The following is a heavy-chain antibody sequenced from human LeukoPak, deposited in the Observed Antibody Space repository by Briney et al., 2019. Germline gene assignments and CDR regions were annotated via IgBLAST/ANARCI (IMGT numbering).Heavy chain of an antibody. CDR3: ASDPSIAAAGTMTDH. CDR1: GGSFSGYY. J-gene: IGHJ4*02. CDR2: INHSGST. Sequence: SETLSLTCAVYGGSFSGYYWSWIRQPPGKGLEWIGEINHSGSTNYNPSLKSRVTISVDTSKNQFSLKLSSVTAADTAVYYCASDPSIAAAGTMTDHWGQGTLATVSS. V-gene: IGHV4-34*01. D-gene: IGHD6-13*01.